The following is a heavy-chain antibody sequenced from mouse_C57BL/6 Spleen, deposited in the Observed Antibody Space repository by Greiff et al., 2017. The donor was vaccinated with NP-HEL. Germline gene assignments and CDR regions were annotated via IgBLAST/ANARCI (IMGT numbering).Heavy chain of an antibody. CDR1: GFSLTSYG. J-gene: IGHJ2*01. D-gene: IGHD2-3*01. V-gene: IGHV2-2*01. CDR3: ARNDGYAYYFDY. CDR2: IWRGGST. Sequence: VQLQQSGPGLVQPSQCLSITCTVSGFSLTSYGVHWVRQSPGKGLEWLGVIWRGGSTDNNAAFISRLSISKDNSKSQVFLKMISLQADDTAIYYCARNDGYAYYFDYWGQGTTLTVSS.